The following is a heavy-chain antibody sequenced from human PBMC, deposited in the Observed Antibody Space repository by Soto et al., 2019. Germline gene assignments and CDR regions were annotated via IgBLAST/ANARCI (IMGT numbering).Heavy chain of an antibody. D-gene: IGHD3-10*01. Sequence: GASVKVSCKASGYTFTSYAMHWVRQAPGQRLEGMGWINAGNGNTKYSQKFQGRVTITRDTSASTAYMELSSLRSEDTAVYYCARDSELLRFGELSSLDYWGQGTLVTVSS. CDR3: ARDSELLRFGELSSLDY. V-gene: IGHV1-3*01. CDR1: GYTFTSYA. CDR2: INAGNGNT. J-gene: IGHJ4*02.